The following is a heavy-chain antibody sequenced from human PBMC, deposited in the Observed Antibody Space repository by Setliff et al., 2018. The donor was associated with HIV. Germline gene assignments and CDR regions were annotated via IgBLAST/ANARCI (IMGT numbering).Heavy chain of an antibody. V-gene: IGHV3-74*01. CDR1: GFTFGDYG. CDR2: ITNDGTTT. D-gene: IGHD7-27*01. CDR3: VRAPPNSEY. Sequence: GGSLRLSCTTSGFTFGDYGMSWVRQAPGKGLVWVSRITNDGTTTTYADSVKGRFTISRDNAKNTLYLQMNGLRAEDTAVYFCVRAPPNSEYWGRGTLVTVSS. J-gene: IGHJ2*01.